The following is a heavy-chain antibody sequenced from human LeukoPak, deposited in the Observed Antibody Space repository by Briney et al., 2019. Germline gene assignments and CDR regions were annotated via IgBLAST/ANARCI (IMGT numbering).Heavy chain of an antibody. J-gene: IGHJ4*02. CDR2: IDTAGSRS. CDR3: ATGAKWGPSLFDY. D-gene: IGHD7-27*01. V-gene: IGHV3-74*01. CDR1: GFPFSSYW. Sequence: PGGSLRLSCAASGFPFSSYWMDWVRQAPGKGLVWAARIDTAGSRSNYADSVKGRFTISRDNAKNTLYLQMNSLGAEDTAVYYCATGAKWGPSLFDYWGQGTLVTVSS.